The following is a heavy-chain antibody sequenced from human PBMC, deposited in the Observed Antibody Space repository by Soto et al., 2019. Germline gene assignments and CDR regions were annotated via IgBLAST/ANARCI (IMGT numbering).Heavy chain of an antibody. V-gene: IGHV4-4*02. J-gene: IGHJ5*02. CDR1: GGTISSPNW. Sequence: SETLSLTSGVSGGTISSPNWCIWASQFPGKGLEWIGAIFHTGSVNCNPSLKSRVTRSLDKSKNQFSLKVTSVTAADTAVYFCAREQIYTVVKCSNWFDPWSQRTLVTVSA. CDR2: IFHTGSV. CDR3: AREQIYTVVKCSNWFDP. D-gene: IGHD3-16*01.